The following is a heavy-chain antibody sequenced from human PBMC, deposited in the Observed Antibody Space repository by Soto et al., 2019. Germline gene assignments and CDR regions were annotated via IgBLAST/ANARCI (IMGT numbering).Heavy chain of an antibody. Sequence: QVPGKGLEWVAVISYDGSNEYYGDSVKGRFTIFRDNSKDTLYLQMNSLRTEDTAVYYCARDGTRIGDNWFDPWGQGTLVTVSS. J-gene: IGHJ5*02. V-gene: IGHV3-30-3*01. D-gene: IGHD3-16*01. CDR3: ARDGTRIGDNWFDP. CDR2: ISYDGSNE.